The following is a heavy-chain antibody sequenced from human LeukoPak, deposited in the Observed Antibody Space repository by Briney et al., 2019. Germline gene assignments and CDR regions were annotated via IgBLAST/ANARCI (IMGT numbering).Heavy chain of an antibody. J-gene: IGHJ6*03. CDR2: ISGSGGST. V-gene: IGHV3-23*01. D-gene: IGHD3-10*02. Sequence: GGSLRLSCAASGFTFSSYAMSWVRQAPGKGLEWVSAISGSGGSTYHADSVKGRFTISRDNSKNTLYLQMNSLRAEDTAVYYCAKHVGGYDYYYMDVWGKGTTVTVSS. CDR3: AKHVGGYDYYYMDV. CDR1: GFTFSSYA.